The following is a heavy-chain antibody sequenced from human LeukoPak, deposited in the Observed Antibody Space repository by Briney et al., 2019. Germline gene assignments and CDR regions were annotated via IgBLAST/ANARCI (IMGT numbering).Heavy chain of an antibody. CDR3: AKSPSGSSQYFQH. Sequence: GGSLRLSCAASGFTFSSYSMNWVRQAPGKGLEWVSSISSSSSYIYYADSVKGRFTISRDNARNSLYLQMNSLRAEDTAVYYCAKSPSGSSQYFQHWGQGTLVTVSS. CDR1: GFTFSSYS. CDR2: ISSSSSYI. J-gene: IGHJ1*01. V-gene: IGHV3-21*01. D-gene: IGHD2-2*01.